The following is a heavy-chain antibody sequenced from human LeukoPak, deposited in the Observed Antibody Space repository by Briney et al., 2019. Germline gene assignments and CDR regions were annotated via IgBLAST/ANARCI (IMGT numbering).Heavy chain of an antibody. V-gene: IGHV4-34*01. Sequence: SETLSLTCAVYGGSFSGYYWSWIRQPPGKGLEWIGEINHSGSTNYNPSLKSRVTISVDTSKNQFSLKLSSVTAADTAVYYCARGARRGDDTRPHYYYYYGMDVWGKETTVTVSS. CDR3: ARGARRGDDTRPHYYYYYGMDV. CDR1: GGSFSGYY. D-gene: IGHD2-21*02. J-gene: IGHJ6*04. CDR2: INHSGST.